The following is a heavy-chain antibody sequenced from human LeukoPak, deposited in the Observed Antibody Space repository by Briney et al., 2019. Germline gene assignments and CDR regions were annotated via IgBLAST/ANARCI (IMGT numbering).Heavy chain of an antibody. CDR2: ISGSADAT. V-gene: IGHV3-23*01. CDR1: GFTFGAYA. D-gene: IGHD2-15*01. CDR3: AKCGGSSCYSSGAFDN. Sequence: GGSLRLSCAVSGFTFGAYAMSWVRQPPGKGLEWVSGISGSADATWYADSVKGRFTISRDNSKNTVNVQMNSLRPEDTAVYYCAKCGGSSCYSSGAFDNWGQGTLVTVSS. J-gene: IGHJ4*02.